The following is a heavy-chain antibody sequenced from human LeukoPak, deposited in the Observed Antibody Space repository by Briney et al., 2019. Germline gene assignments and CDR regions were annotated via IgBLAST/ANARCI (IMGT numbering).Heavy chain of an antibody. V-gene: IGHV4-34*01. D-gene: IGHD2-2*01. J-gene: IGHJ4*02. CDR3: ARGGVGYCSSTSCYLFDY. Sequence: SGTLSLTCAVYGGSFSGYYWSWIRQPPGKGLEWIGEINHSGSTNYNPSLKSRVTISVDTSKNQFSLKLSSVTAADTAVYYCARGGVGYCSSTSCYLFDYWGQGTLVTVSS. CDR1: GGSFSGYY. CDR2: INHSGST.